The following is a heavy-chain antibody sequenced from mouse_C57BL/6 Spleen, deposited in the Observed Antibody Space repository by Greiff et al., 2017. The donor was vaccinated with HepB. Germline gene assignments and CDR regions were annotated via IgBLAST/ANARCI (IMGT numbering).Heavy chain of an antibody. CDR2: INPSTGGT. CDR1: GYSFTGYY. J-gene: IGHJ4*01. V-gene: IGHV1-42*01. CDR3: ARWVNYYGSSYAMDD. Sequence: VQLQQSGPELVKPGASVKISCKASGYSFTGYYMNWVKQSPEKSLEWIGEINPSTGGTTYNQKFKAKATLTVDKSSSTAYMQLKSLTSEDSAVYYCARWVNYYGSSYAMDDWGQGTSVTVSS. D-gene: IGHD1-1*01.